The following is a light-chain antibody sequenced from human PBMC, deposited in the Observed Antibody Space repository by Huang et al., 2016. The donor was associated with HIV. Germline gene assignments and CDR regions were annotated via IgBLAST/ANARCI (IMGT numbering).Light chain of an antibody. V-gene: IGKV3-20*01. CDR2: DAS. CDR1: QSLSSRD. J-gene: IGKJ2*01. Sequence: EIVLTQSPGTLSLSPGERANLSCRASQSLSSRDLAWYQKKPGQAPRLLIYDASTRATGIPGRFSGSESWTDFTLTISRLEPEDFVVYYCQQYVSSPPYTFGQGTKLEIK. CDR3: QQYVSSPPYT.